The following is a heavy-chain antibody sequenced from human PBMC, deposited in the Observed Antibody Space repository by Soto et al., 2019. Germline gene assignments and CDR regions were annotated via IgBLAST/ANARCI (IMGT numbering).Heavy chain of an antibody. J-gene: IGHJ4*02. V-gene: IGHV4-34*01. CDR2: INHSGST. CDR3: ARGKSMTTVTTIRFDY. D-gene: IGHD4-17*01. Sequence: FVPQCLSRGVYEGSFRGYDWRWIRPHPGKGLEWIGEINHSGSTNYNPSLKSRVTISVDTSKNQFSLKLSSVTAADTAVYYCARGKSMTTVTTIRFDYWGQGTLVTVSA. CDR1: EGSFRGYD.